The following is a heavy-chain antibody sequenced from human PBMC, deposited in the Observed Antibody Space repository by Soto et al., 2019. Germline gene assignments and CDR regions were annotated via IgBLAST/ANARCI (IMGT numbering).Heavy chain of an antibody. CDR3: ARQPRSVYEHLFNWFDP. Sequence: SETLSLTCTVSGGSISSSSYYWGWIRQPPGKGLEWIGSIYYSGSTYYNPSLKSRVTISVDTSKNQFSLKLSSVTAADPAVYFCARQPRSVYEHLFNWFDPWGQGTLVTVSS. CDR1: GGSISSSSYY. D-gene: IGHD5-12*01. CDR2: IYYSGST. V-gene: IGHV4-39*01. J-gene: IGHJ5*02.